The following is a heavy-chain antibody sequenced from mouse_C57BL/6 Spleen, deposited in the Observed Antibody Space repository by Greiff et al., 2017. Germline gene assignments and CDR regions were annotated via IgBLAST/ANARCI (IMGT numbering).Heavy chain of an antibody. Sequence: VQLKQSGPVLVKPGASVKMSCKASGYTFTDYYMNWVKQSHGKSLEWIGVINSYNGGTSYNQKFKGKATLTVDKSSSTAYMELNSLTSEDSAVYYCARFPVVATPYYFDYWGQGTTLTVSS. D-gene: IGHD1-1*01. CDR1: GYTFTDYY. CDR3: ARFPVVATPYYFDY. V-gene: IGHV1-19*01. CDR2: INSYNGGT. J-gene: IGHJ2*01.